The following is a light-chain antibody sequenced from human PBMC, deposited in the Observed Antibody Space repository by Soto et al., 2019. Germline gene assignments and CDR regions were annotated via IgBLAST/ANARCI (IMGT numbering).Light chain of an antibody. CDR2: DAS. V-gene: IGKV3-15*01. CDR3: QQYNNWPPLT. J-gene: IGKJ4*01. CDR1: QSVSSS. Sequence: EIVMTQSPATLSVSPGDRATLSCRASQSVSSSLAWYQQIPGQAPRLLIYDASTRATGIPARFGGSGSGTEFTLTISSLQSEDFAVCYCQQYNNWPPLTFGGGTKVERK.